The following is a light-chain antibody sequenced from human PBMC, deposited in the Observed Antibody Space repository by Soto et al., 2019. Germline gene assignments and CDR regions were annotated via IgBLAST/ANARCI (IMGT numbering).Light chain of an antibody. Sequence: QSALTQPASVSGSPGQSITISCTGTSGDVGGYKYVSWYQHHPGKAPKLMLYEVSNRPSGVSDRFSGSKSGNTASLTISGLQAEDEADYYCFSYRISSYVFGTGTKLTVL. J-gene: IGLJ1*01. CDR3: FSYRISSYV. V-gene: IGLV2-14*01. CDR1: SGDVGGYKY. CDR2: EVS.